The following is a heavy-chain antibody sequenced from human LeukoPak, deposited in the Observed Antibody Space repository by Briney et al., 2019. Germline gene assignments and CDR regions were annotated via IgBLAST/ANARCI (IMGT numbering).Heavy chain of an antibody. D-gene: IGHD2-21*02. CDR3: ARVKGVVTAILDY. CDR1: GGSISSYY. Sequence: SETLSLTCTVSGGSISSYYWSWIRQPPGKGLEWIGYIYYSGSTYYNPSLRSRVTISVDTSKNQFSLKLSSVTAADTAVYYCARVKGVVTAILDYWGQGTLVTVSS. CDR2: IYYSGST. V-gene: IGHV4-59*01. J-gene: IGHJ4*02.